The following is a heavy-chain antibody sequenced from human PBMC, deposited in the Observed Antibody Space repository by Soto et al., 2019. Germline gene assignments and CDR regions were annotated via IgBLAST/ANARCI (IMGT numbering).Heavy chain of an antibody. J-gene: IGHJ4*02. CDR1: GGTFSSHS. D-gene: IGHD2-21*02. CDR3: AAYDVGTIIQDY. Sequence: PSEPLSLTCAIYGGTFSSHSRSWVRQPPGKGLEWIGEIDHGGSTNYNPSLKSRVTISGDTSKNQFSLELRSLTAADTGVYYCAAYDVGTIIQDYWGQGTRVTVSS. CDR2: IDHGGST. V-gene: IGHV4-34*08.